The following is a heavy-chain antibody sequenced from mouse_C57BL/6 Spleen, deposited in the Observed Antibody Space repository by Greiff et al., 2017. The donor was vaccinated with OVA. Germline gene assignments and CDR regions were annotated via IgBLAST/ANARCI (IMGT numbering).Heavy chain of an antibody. J-gene: IGHJ1*03. CDR3: TRDGPYWYFDV. CDR1: GYTFTDYE. D-gene: IGHD2-3*01. V-gene: IGHV1-15*01. CDR2: IDPETGGT. Sequence: VQLQESGAELVRPGASVTLSCKASGYTFTDYEMHWVKQTPVHGLEWIGAIDPETGGTAYNQKFKGKAILTADKSSSTAYMELRSLTCEDDAVYYCTRDGPYWYFDVWGTGTTVTVSS.